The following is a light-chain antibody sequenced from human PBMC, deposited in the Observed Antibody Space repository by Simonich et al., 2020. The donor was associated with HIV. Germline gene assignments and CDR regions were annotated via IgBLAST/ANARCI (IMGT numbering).Light chain of an antibody. CDR3: QQYYSSLFT. Sequence: EIVMTQSPATLSVSPGERATLSCRASQSVSRNLAWYQQKHGQAPRLLIHGASTRATGIPARFSGSGSGTEFTLTISSLQSEDFAVYYCQQYYSSLFTFGPGTKVDIK. CDR2: GAS. CDR1: QSVSRN. V-gene: IGKV3-15*01. J-gene: IGKJ3*01.